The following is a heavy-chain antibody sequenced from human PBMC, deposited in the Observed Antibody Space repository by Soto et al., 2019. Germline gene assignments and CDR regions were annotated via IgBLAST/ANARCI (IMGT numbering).Heavy chain of an antibody. CDR1: GFTFNNYA. Sequence: XESLRLSGAACGFTFNNYALSWVRQAPGKGLEWVSSISGNSGSTYYADSVKGRFTISRDNSKNTLYLEMNSLRAEDTAVYYCAKVIVVIAAAGDYFDYWGQGTLVTVSS. J-gene: IGHJ4*02. CDR3: AKVIVVIAAAGDYFDY. V-gene: IGHV3-23*01. D-gene: IGHD2-15*01. CDR2: ISGNSGST.